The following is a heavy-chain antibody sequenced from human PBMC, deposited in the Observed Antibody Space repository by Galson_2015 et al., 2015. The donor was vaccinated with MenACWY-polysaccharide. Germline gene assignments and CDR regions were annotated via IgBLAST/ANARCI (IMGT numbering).Heavy chain of an antibody. CDR3: VRAGRTDRGVVGYGWGLDY. J-gene: IGHJ4*02. V-gene: IGHV4-39*07. CDR1: GGSVRRTSHY. D-gene: IGHD5-18*01. Sequence: ATLSLTCTVSGGSVRRTSHYWGWIRQPPGKGLEWTGTVDYSGNSYYNASLKSRITISIDTSRTQFSLKLTSVTAADTAVYSCVRAGRTDRGVVGYGWGLDYWGQGILVTVSS. CDR2: VDYSGNS.